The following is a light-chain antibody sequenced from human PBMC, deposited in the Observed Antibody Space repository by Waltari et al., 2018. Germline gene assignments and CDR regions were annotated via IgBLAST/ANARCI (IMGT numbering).Light chain of an antibody. V-gene: IGLV3-10*01. Sequence: SYELTQPPSVSVSPGQTARITCSGHELPSKYAYWFQQKSGQAPRLVIYEDTKRPSGIPVGLPGCSSGTWATLTSSGAQVDDEADYYCYSSDSTGLRVFGGGTTVVVL. J-gene: IGLJ1*01. CDR2: EDT. CDR3: YSSDSTGLRV. CDR1: ELPSKY.